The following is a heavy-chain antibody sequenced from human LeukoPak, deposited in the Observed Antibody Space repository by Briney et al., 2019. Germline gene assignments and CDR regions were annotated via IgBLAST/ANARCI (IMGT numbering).Heavy chain of an antibody. V-gene: IGHV3-23*01. CDR1: GFTFSSYA. Sequence: GWSLRLSCAAFGFTFSSYAMSWVRPPPGKGLDWVSGISGSAGSTYYADSAKGRFNISRDNSKNTLYLQMNSMSAEDTAVYYCAKDGLGRCPYYGMDVWGKGTTVTVSS. J-gene: IGHJ6*04. D-gene: IGHD3-16*01. CDR2: ISGSAGST. CDR3: AKDGLGRCPYYGMDV.